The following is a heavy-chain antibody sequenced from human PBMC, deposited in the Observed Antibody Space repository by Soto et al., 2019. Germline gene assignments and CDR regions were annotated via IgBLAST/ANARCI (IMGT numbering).Heavy chain of an antibody. Sequence: QLQLQESGSGLVKPSQTLSLTCAVSGGSISSGGYSWSWIRQPPGKGLEWIGYIYHSGSTYYNPSRQSRVTISVDRSKNQFSLKLSSVTAADTAVYYCARGSYGSGSYVFGYWGQGTLVTVSS. J-gene: IGHJ4*02. CDR1: GGSISSGGYS. CDR2: IYHSGST. D-gene: IGHD3-10*01. CDR3: ARGSYGSGSYVFGY. V-gene: IGHV4-30-2*01.